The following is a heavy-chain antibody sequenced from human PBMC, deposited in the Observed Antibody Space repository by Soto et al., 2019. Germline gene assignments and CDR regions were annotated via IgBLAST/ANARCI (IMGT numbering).Heavy chain of an antibody. CDR3: ARDLPAQYGMDV. CDR1: GFTFSSYG. Sequence: GALRLSCAASGFTFSSYGMHWVRQAPGKGLEWVAVISYDGSNKYYADSVKGRFTISRDNSKNTLYLQMNSLRAEDTAVYYCARDLPAQYGMDVWGQGTTVTVSS. V-gene: IGHV3-30*03. J-gene: IGHJ6*02. CDR2: ISYDGSNK.